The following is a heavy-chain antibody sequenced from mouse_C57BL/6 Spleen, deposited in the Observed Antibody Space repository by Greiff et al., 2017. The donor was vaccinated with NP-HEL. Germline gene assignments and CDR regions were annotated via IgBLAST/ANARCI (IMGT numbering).Heavy chain of an antibody. D-gene: IGHD1-1*01. CDR1: GFSLTSYG. CDR3: AKKGLTTVGGMDY. Sequence: QVQLKESGPGLVQPSQSLSITCTVSGFSLTSYGVHWVRQPPGKGLEWLGVLWRGGSTDYNAAFISRLSISKDNSKSQVFFKMNSLQADDTAIYYCAKKGLTTVGGMDYWGQGTSVTVSS. CDR2: LWRGGST. V-gene: IGHV2-4*01. J-gene: IGHJ4*01.